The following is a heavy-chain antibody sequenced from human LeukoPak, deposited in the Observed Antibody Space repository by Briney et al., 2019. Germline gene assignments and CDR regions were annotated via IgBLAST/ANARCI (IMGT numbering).Heavy chain of an antibody. V-gene: IGHV4-39*07. Sequence: SETLSLTCTVSGGSISSSSYYWGWIRQPPGKGLEWIGSIYYSGSTYYNPSLKSRVTISVDTSKNQFSLKLSSVTAADTAVYFCAREENRYICSGCSCRKHWFDPWGQGTLVTVSS. J-gene: IGHJ5*01. CDR3: AREENRYICSGCSCRKHWFDP. CDR2: IYYSGST. CDR1: GGSISSSSYY. D-gene: IGHD2-15*01.